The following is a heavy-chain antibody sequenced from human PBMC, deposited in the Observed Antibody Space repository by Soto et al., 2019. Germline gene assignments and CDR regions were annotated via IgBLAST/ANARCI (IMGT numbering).Heavy chain of an antibody. Sequence: SETLSLTCTVSGGSISGDSWSWIRQSPGKGLEWIGYISYSGSTNYNPSLKSRVTISVDTSKNQFSLKLSSVTAADTAVYYCARASGRQYSDFCSGYDYGMDVWGQGTTVTVSS. CDR1: GGSISGDS. D-gene: IGHD3-3*01. V-gene: IGHV4-59*01. J-gene: IGHJ6*02. CDR2: ISYSGST. CDR3: ARASGRQYSDFCSGYDYGMDV.